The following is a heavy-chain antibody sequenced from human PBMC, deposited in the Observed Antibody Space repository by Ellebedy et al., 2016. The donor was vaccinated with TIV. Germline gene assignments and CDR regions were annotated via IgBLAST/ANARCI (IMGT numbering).Heavy chain of an antibody. CDR3: ARYGSGSDYKEPFDY. CDR2: ISSGSVRI. D-gene: IGHD3-10*01. V-gene: IGHV3-48*02. J-gene: IGHJ4*02. CDR1: GFTLTFYA. Sequence: GESLKISCAASGFTLTFYATNWVRQAPGKGLEWVSHISSGSVRIFYADSVKGRFTISRDNAKNSLYLQMNSRRDEDTAVYYCARYGSGSDYKEPFDYWGQGTLVTVSS.